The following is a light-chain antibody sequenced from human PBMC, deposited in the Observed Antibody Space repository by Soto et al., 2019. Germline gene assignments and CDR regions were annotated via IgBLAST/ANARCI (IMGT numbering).Light chain of an antibody. CDR3: QPYDNRLSLT. V-gene: IGKV1-33*01. CDR1: QDISNY. CDR2: DAS. Sequence: DIQMTQSPSSLSASVGDRVTITCQASQDISNYLNWYQQKPGKAPKLLIYDASNLEKGVPSRFSGSGSVTDFTFTISSLQPEDSATDYCQPYDNRLSLTFGGGTKVEIK. J-gene: IGKJ4*01.